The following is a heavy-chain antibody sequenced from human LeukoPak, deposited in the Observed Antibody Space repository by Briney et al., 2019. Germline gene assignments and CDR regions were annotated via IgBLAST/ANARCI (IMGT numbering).Heavy chain of an antibody. CDR2: ISGSGDNT. Sequence: GGSLRLSCAASGFTFSGSAMHWVRQASGKGLEWVSGISGSGDNTNYADSVKGRFTISRDNSKNTLSLQMSSLRVEDTAVYYCARDRSCTGGSCYMDVWGRGTTVTVSS. CDR3: ARDRSCTGGSCYMDV. V-gene: IGHV3-23*01. J-gene: IGHJ6*03. D-gene: IGHD2-15*01. CDR1: GFTFSGSA.